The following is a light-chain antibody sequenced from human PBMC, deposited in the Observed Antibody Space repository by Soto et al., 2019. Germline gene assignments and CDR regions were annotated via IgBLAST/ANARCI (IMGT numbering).Light chain of an antibody. CDR3: EAWDSNLSGGV. J-gene: IGLJ7*01. CDR2: DND. Sequence: QAVLTQPPSVSAAPGQKVTVSCSGSRSNIGNNYVSWYQHLPGTAPKLLIYDNDKRPSGIPDRFSASKSGPSATLDITGLQTGDEADYYCEAWDSNLSGGVFGGGTQLTVL. V-gene: IGLV1-51*01. CDR1: RSNIGNNY.